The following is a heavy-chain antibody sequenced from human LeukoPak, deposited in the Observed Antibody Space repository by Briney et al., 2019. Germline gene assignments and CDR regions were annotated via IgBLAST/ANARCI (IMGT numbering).Heavy chain of an antibody. D-gene: IGHD4-23*01. CDR3: PKPLLTPGN. Sequence: GGSLRLSCTTSGFTFAKYAMAWVRQSPGKGLEWASTISASGADTYYADSVRGRFTISRDNSRNALYLQLSRLRVDDTAFYYCPKPLLTPGNWGPGTLVTVSS. V-gene: IGHV3-23*01. J-gene: IGHJ4*02. CDR2: ISASGADT. CDR1: GFTFAKYA.